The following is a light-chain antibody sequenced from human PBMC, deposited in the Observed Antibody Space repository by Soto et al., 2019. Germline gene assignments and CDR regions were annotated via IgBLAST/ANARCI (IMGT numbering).Light chain of an antibody. J-gene: IGKJ2*01. CDR1: QSVSSK. V-gene: IGKV3-15*01. Sequence: EIVMTQSPATLSVSPGERATLSCRASQSVSSKLAWYQQKPGQAPSLLIYGASTRATGIPARFSGSGSGTEFTLTISSLQSEDFAVYYCQQYNNWPRTFCQGTKLEIK. CDR3: QQYNNWPRT. CDR2: GAS.